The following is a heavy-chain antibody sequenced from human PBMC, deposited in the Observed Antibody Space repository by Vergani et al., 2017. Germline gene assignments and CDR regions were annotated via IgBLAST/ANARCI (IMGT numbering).Heavy chain of an antibody. CDR2: IRNKANDYTT. D-gene: IGHD1-1*01. J-gene: IGHJ3*02. CDR3: VRVKGSNWNDHLYDI. CDR1: GFIFSDHY. Sequence: EVQLLESGGGLVQPGGSLRLSCEASGFIFSDHYMDWVRQAPGKGLEWVGRIRNKANDYTTQYAASVKGRFTISRDDSKSDLYLQMNSLQTEDTALYYCVRVKGSNWNDHLYDIWGQGTLVTVSS. V-gene: IGHV3-72*01.